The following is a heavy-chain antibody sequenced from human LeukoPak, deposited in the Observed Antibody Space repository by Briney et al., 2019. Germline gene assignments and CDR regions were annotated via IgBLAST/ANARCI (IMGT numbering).Heavy chain of an antibody. CDR2: IYYSGST. CDR3: ARDVPQEYAFDI. CDR1: GGSISSGDYY. Sequence: PSETLSLNCTVSGGSISSGDYYWSWIRQPPGKGLEWIGYIYYSGSTYYNPSLKSRVIISVDTSKNQFSLKLSSVTAADTAVYYCARDVPQEYAFDIWGQGTMVTVSS. V-gene: IGHV4-30-4*01. D-gene: IGHD3-10*01. J-gene: IGHJ3*02.